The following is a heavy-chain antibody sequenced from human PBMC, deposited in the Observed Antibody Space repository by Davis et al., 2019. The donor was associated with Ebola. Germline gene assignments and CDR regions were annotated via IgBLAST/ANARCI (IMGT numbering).Heavy chain of an antibody. J-gene: IGHJ4*02. Sequence: GESLKISCAASGFTFSTYGMHWVRQAPGKGLEWVALISNDGSNKYYSDSVKGRFTISRDNSKNTLYLQMNSLRAEDTAVYYCAKDSHTYDYVWGSYFDNWGQGTLVTVSS. D-gene: IGHD3-16*01. CDR2: ISNDGSNK. V-gene: IGHV3-30*18. CDR1: GFTFSTYG. CDR3: AKDSHTYDYVWGSYFDN.